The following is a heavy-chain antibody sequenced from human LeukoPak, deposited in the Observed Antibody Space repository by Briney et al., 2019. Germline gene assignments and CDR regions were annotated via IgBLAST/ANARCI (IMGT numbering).Heavy chain of an antibody. V-gene: IGHV3-30*03. J-gene: IGHJ6*02. Sequence: ERSLRLSCAASGFTFSTSGMHWVRQAPGKGLEWVAVISYDASNKYYADSVEGRFTISRDNSKNTLYLQMNSLRAEDTAVYYCARTLNGGYCSSTSCYANYGMDVWGQGTTATVSS. CDR1: GFTFSTSG. D-gene: IGHD2-2*01. CDR3: ARTLNGGYCSSTSCYANYGMDV. CDR2: ISYDASNK.